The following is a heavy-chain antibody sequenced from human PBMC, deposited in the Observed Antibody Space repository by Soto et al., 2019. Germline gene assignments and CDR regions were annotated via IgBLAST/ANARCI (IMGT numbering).Heavy chain of an antibody. CDR2: IYWDDDK. CDR3: ARGGWTTYYSPFFDY. CDR1: GFSLSTSGMG. V-gene: IGHV2-5*02. D-gene: IGHD3-10*01. Sequence: EFGPTLVNPTQTHTLNCALSGFSLSTSGMGVGWIRQPPGKALEWLALIYWDDDKRYSPSLKSRLTITKDTSKNQVVLTLTNMDPVDTATYYCARGGWTTYYSPFFDYWGQGTLVTVSS. J-gene: IGHJ4*02.